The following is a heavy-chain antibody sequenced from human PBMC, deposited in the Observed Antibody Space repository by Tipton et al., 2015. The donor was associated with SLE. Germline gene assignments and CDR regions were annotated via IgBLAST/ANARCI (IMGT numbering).Heavy chain of an antibody. CDR2: IWYDGSNK. D-gene: IGHD2-15*01. Sequence: QLVQSGGGVVQPGRSLRLSCAASGFTFSRNGMHWVRQAPGKGLEWVAVIWYDGSNKYYADSVKGRFTISRDNSKNTLYLQMNSLRAEDTAVYYCARGTPLYCNGGSCYFGYWGRGTLVTVSS. CDR1: GFTFSRNG. CDR3: ARGTPLYCNGGSCYFGY. V-gene: IGHV3-33*01. J-gene: IGHJ4*02.